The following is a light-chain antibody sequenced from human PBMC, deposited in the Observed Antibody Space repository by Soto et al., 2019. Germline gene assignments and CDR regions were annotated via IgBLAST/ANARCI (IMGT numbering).Light chain of an antibody. Sequence: DIQMTHSPSSLSASVGDRVTITCRASQSISSHLNWYQQKAGKAPKLLISGASSLESGVPSRFSGSGSGTEFTLTISSLQPDDFATYYCQQYNSYSRTFGQGTKVDIK. J-gene: IGKJ1*01. CDR3: QQYNSYSRT. V-gene: IGKV1-5*01. CDR2: GAS. CDR1: QSISSH.